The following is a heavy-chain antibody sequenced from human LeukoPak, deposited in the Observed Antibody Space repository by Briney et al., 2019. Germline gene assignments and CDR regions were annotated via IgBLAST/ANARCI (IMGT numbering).Heavy chain of an antibody. CDR1: GYTFTSYC. D-gene: IGHD3-22*01. Sequence: ASVKVSCKASGYTFTSYCIHWVRQAPGHGLECMGIINPSGSSTTYAQKFQGRVTMTRDTSTSTVYMELTSLRSEDTAVYYCARVAIYYYDSSGYIDYWGQGTLVTVSS. V-gene: IGHV1-46*01. CDR2: INPSGSST. J-gene: IGHJ4*02. CDR3: ARVAIYYYDSSGYIDY.